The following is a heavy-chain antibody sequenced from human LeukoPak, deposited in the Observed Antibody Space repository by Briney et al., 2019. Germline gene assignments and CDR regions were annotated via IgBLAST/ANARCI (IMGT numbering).Heavy chain of an antibody. V-gene: IGHV3-30*09. CDR2: ISYDGSNK. J-gene: IGHJ3*02. CDR1: GFTFSSYA. D-gene: IGHD6-19*01. CDR3: AREGSQWLVAFDI. Sequence: GGSLRLSCAASGFTFSSYAMYWVRQAPGKGLEWVAVISYDGSNKYYADSVKGRFAISRDNSKNTLYLQMNSLRAEDTAVYYCAREGSQWLVAFDIWGQGTMVTVSS.